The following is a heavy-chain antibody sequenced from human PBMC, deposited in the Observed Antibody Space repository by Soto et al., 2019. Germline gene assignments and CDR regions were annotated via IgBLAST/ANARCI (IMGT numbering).Heavy chain of an antibody. D-gene: IGHD2-2*01. V-gene: IGHV1-24*01. CDR3: TKLRTSSWYVFFDP. CDR1: GDTLTEVS. Sequence: ASVKVSCKVSGDTLTEVSIHWVRQAPGEGLEWMGGFDPEDGETIYAQKFQGRVTMTEDTSTDTAYMELSSLRSDDTAVYYCTKLRTSSWYVFFDPWGQGTLVTVSS. J-gene: IGHJ5*02. CDR2: FDPEDGET.